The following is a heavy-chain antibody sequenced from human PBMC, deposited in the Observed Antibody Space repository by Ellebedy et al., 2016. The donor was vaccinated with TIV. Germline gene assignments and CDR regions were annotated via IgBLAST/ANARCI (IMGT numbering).Heavy chain of an antibody. CDR2: ITSSSSSL. CDR3: ARAKNYYMDV. CDR1: GFTFSSYS. V-gene: IGHV3-48*04. J-gene: IGHJ6*03. Sequence: GESLKISCAASGFTFSSYSMNWVRQAPGKGLEWLSYITSSSSSLYYADPVKGRFTISRDNAKNSLSLQMDSLRAEDTAVYYCARAKNYYMDVWGKGTTVTVSS.